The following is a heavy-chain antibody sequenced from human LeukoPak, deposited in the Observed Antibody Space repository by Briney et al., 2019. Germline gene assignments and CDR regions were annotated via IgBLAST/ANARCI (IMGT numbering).Heavy chain of an antibody. D-gene: IGHD1-26*01. J-gene: IGHJ6*02. V-gene: IGHV3-53*01. CDR1: GFTVSSNY. CDR2: IYSGGST. Sequence: GGSLRLSCAASGFTVSSNYMSWVRQAPGKGLEWVSVIYSGGSTYYADSVKGRFTISRDNSKNTLYLQMNSLRAEDTAVYYCTRGLVGGTPPYYFHGMDVWGQGTTVTVS. CDR3: TRGLVGGTPPYYFHGMDV.